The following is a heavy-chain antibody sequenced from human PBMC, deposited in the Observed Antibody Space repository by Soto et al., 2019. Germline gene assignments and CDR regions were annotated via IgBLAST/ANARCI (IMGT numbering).Heavy chain of an antibody. CDR2: MYKTGAT. CDR1: GGSISSGDYF. D-gene: IGHD3-3*02. J-gene: IGHJ5*02. V-gene: IGHV4-30-4*01. Sequence: PSETLSLTCTVSGGSISSGDYFWSWIRQTPGKGLEWIKYMYKTGATYDNPSLRSRVSMSIDPSKNQFSLKVTSVTAADSAVYYCARGVSGPLYAFDPWGQGTPVTVSS. CDR3: ARGVSGPLYAFDP.